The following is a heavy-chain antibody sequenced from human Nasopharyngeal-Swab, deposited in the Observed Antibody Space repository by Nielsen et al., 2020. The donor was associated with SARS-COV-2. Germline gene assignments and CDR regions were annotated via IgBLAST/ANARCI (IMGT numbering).Heavy chain of an antibody. D-gene: IGHD3-22*01. Sequence: SETLSLTCAVSGGPISSGGYSWSWIRQPPGKGLEWIGYIYHSGSTYYNPSLKSRVTISVDRSKNQFSLKLSSVTAADTAVYYCATSWLPESQTFGYWGQGTLVTVSS. CDR2: IYHSGST. CDR3: ATSWLPESQTFGY. CDR1: GGPISSGGYS. J-gene: IGHJ4*02. V-gene: IGHV4-30-2*01.